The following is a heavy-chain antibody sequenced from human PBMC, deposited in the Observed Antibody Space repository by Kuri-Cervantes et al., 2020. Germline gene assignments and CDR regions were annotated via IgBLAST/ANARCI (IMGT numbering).Heavy chain of an antibody. D-gene: IGHD2-2*01. CDR3: ARLQAARYYYYYYYMDV. J-gene: IGHJ6*03. Sequence: SQTLSLTCVVSGASVSSGSSLYYWSWIRQPPGKGLEWIGYISYNGSTNYNPSLKSRVTISVDTSKNQFSLKLSSVTAADTAVYYCARLQAARYYYYYYYMDVWGKGTTVTVSS. CDR2: ISYNGST. V-gene: IGHV4-61*01. CDR1: GASVSSGSSLYY.